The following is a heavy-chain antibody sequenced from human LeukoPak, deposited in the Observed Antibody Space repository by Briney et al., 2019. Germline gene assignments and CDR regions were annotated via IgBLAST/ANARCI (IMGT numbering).Heavy chain of an antibody. CDR1: GFTFISYG. D-gene: IGHD4-23*01. CDR2: IRYDGSNK. V-gene: IGHV3-30*02. J-gene: IGHJ6*03. CDR3: AKNTVEHYYYYMDV. Sequence: PGGSLRLSCAASGFTFISYGMHWVRQAPGKGLEWVAIIRYDGSNKYYADSVKGRFTISRDNSKNTLYLQMNSLRAEDTAVYYCAKNTVEHYYYYMDVWGKGTTVTISS.